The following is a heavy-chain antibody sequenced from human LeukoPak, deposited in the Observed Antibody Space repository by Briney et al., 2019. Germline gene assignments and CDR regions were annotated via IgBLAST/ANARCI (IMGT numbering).Heavy chain of an antibody. J-gene: IGHJ5*02. V-gene: IGHV1-18*01. CDR1: GYTFTSYG. CDR3: ARDAYYPGSIVVVPAARPGDWFDP. Sequence: ASVKVSCKASGYTFTSYGISWVRQAPGQGLEWMGWISAYNGNTNYAQKLQGRVTMTTDTSTSTAYMELRSLRSDDTAVYYCARDAYYPGSIVVVPAARPGDWFDPWGQGTLVTVSS. CDR2: ISAYNGNT. D-gene: IGHD2-2*01.